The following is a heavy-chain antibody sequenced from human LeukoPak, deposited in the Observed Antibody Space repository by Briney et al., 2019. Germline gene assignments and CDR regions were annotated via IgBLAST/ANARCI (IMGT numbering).Heavy chain of an antibody. V-gene: IGHV5-51*01. D-gene: IGHD2-15*01. CDR1: GYSFTSYW. J-gene: IGHJ4*02. CDR2: IYPGDSDT. Sequence: GESLKISCKGSGYSFTSYWIGWVRQMPGKGLEWMGIIYPGDSDTRYSPSFQGQVTISADKSISTAYLQWSSLKASDTAMYYCAGHLGKYCSGGSCYLDGWSYWGQGTLVTVSS. CDR3: AGHLGKYCSGGSCYLDGWSY.